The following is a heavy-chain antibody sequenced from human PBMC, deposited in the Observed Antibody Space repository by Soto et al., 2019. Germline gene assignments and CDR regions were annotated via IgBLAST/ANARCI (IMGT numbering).Heavy chain of an antibody. CDR1: GDSISSYY. CDR3: AIVVVTASEDYFDY. D-gene: IGHD2-21*02. V-gene: IGHV4-59*01. CDR2: ISYSGNT. Sequence: PSETLSLTCTVSGDSISSYYWSWIRQPPGKGLEWIGYISYSGNTNYNPSLKSRVTISVDTSKNQFSLNLSSVTAADTAVYYCAIVVVTASEDYFDYWGQGTLVTVSS. J-gene: IGHJ4*02.